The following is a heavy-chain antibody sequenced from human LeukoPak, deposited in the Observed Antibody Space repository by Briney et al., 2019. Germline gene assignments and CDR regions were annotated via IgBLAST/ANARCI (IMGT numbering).Heavy chain of an antibody. J-gene: IGHJ6*03. CDR3: AKVRGPYYYYYMDV. D-gene: IGHD3-10*01. CDR1: GFTFSSYG. CDR2: ISGSGGST. V-gene: IGHV3-23*01. Sequence: GGTLRLSCAASGFTFSSYGMSWVRQAPGKGLEWVSAISGSGGSTYYADSVKGRFTISRDNSKNTLYLQMNSLRAEDTAVYYCAKVRGPYYYYYMDVWGKGTTVTISS.